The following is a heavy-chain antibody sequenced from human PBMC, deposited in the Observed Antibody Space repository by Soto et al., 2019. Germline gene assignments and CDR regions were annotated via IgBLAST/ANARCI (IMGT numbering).Heavy chain of an antibody. Sequence: ASVKVSCKASGFSFSDYFMHWVRQAPGQGLEWMGIINPRGDITNYAQKFQGRVTITADESTSTAYMELSSLRYEDTAVYYCARGNCSSTSCYRFYYYYGMDVWGQGTTVTVSS. CDR2: INPRGDIT. J-gene: IGHJ6*02. D-gene: IGHD2-2*01. CDR1: GFSFSDYF. V-gene: IGHV1-46*01. CDR3: ARGNCSSTSCYRFYYYYGMDV.